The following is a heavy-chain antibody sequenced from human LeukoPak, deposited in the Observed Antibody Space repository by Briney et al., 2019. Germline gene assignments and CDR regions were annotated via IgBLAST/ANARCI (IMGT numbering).Heavy chain of an antibody. CDR3: AKGDSSGWQYYYYGMDV. CDR1: GFTFSSYA. Sequence: GGSLRLSCAASGFTFSSYAMSWVRQAPGKGLEWVSAISGSGGSTYYADSVKGPFTISRDNSKNTLYLQMNSLRAEDTAVYYCAKGDSSGWQYYYYGMDVWGQGTTVTVSS. V-gene: IGHV3-23*01. CDR2: ISGSGGST. J-gene: IGHJ6*02. D-gene: IGHD6-19*01.